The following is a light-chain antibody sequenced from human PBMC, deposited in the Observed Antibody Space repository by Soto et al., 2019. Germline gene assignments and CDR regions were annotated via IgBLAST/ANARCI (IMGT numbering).Light chain of an antibody. CDR1: QDISNY. CDR2: DAS. Sequence: DIQMTQSPSSLSASVGDRVTITCQASQDISNYLNWYQQKPGKAPKLLIYDASNLETGVPSRFSGSRSGTDFTLTISSLQAEDIATYYCQQYDNLPLTFGGGTKVEIK. CDR3: QQYDNLPLT. J-gene: IGKJ4*01. V-gene: IGKV1-33*01.